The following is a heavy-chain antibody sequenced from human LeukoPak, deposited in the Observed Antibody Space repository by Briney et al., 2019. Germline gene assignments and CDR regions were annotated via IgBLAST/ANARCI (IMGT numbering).Heavy chain of an antibody. D-gene: IGHD3-22*01. CDR1: DGSINTYD. Sequence: SEILSLTCTVSDGSINTYDWSWIRQPPGKGLEWIGYIYYSGSTIYNPSLKSRVTISLDTSRNQFSLKLNSATAADTAVYYCAGEHRGGYRFDYWGQGTLVTVSS. CDR3: AGEHRGGYRFDY. CDR2: IYYSGST. J-gene: IGHJ4*02. V-gene: IGHV4-59*01.